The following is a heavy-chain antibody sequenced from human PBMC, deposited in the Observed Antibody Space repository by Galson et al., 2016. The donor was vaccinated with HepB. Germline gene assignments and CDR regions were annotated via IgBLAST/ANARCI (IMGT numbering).Heavy chain of an antibody. V-gene: IGHV4-30-2*01. D-gene: IGHD3-22*01. CDR1: GGSITGAGYS. CDR2: IFHTGSA. CDR3: ARGLTTSGHYYDY. J-gene: IGHJ4*02. Sequence: TLSLTCAVSGGSITGAGYSWTWIRQPPGKGLEWIGYIFHTGSAYYNPSLRDRVTMSIDRSENHFSLNLNSVTAADTAVYYCARGLTTSGHYYDYWGQGTLVTVSS.